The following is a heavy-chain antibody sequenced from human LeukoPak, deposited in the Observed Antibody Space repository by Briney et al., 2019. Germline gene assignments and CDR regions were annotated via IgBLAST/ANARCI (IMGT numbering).Heavy chain of an antibody. CDR1: GFTVSSNY. CDR2: ISSSSSYI. V-gene: IGHV3-21*01. D-gene: IGHD3-3*01. Sequence: PGGSLRLSCAASGFTVSSNYMSWVRQAPGKGLEWVSSISSSSSYIYYADSVKGRFTISRDNAKNSLYLQMNSLRAEDTAVYYCARTSRGPYYDFWSGPGEYFDLWGRGTLVTVSS. CDR3: ARTSRGPYYDFWSGPGEYFDL. J-gene: IGHJ2*01.